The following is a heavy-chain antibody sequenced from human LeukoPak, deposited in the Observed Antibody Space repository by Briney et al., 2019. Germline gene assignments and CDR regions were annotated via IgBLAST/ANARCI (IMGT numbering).Heavy chain of an antibody. CDR1: GGTFSRYA. J-gene: IGHJ4*02. CDR3: ARDRRIVGATRGFDY. CDR2: IIPIFGTA. Sequence: GSSVKVSCKACGGTFSRYAIRWVRQAPGQGLEWMGGIIPIFGTANDAQKFQGRVRITTDESTSTAYMELSSLRSEDTAVYYCARDRRIVGATRGFDYWGQGTLITVSS. V-gene: IGHV1-69*05. D-gene: IGHD1-26*01.